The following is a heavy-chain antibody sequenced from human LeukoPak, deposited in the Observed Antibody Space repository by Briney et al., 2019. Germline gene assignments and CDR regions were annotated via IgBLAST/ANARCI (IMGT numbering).Heavy chain of an antibody. CDR3: ARGRSYYDFWSGYFPDAYYYYGMDV. V-gene: IGHV1-2*02. CDR2: INPNSGGT. J-gene: IGHJ6*02. Sequence: ASVKVSCKASGYTFTGYYMHWVRQAPGQGLEWMGWINPNSGGTNYAQKFQGRVTMTRDTSISTAYMELSRLRSDDTAVYYCARGRSYYDFWSGYFPDAYYYYGMDVWGQGTTVTVSS. D-gene: IGHD3-3*01. CDR1: GYTFTGYY.